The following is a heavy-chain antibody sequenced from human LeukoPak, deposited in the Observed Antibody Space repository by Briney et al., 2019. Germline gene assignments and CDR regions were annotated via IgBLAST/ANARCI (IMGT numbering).Heavy chain of an antibody. D-gene: IGHD2-2*01. CDR3: ARDSEYCTSTTCPDVLDV. CDR1: GFAFSTYA. Sequence: GGSLRLSCAASGFAFSTYAMNWVRQSPGKGLEWVAVIWYDGTKTYYVDSVKGRFTISRDNSKNTLYLQMSSLRAEDTAVYYCARDSEYCTSTTCPDVLDVWGQGTMVTVSS. CDR2: IWYDGTKT. V-gene: IGHV3-33*08. J-gene: IGHJ3*01.